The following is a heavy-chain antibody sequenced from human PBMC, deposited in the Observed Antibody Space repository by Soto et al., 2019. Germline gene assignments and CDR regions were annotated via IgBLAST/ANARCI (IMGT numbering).Heavy chain of an antibody. CDR3: ARDDCSGGSCSPWSYYYYGMDV. CDR1: GYTFTGYY. J-gene: IGHJ6*02. Sequence: ASVKVSCKASGYTFTGYYMHWVRQAPGQGLEWMGWINPNSGGTNYAQKFQGWVTMTRDTSISTAYMELSRLRSDDTAVYYCARDDCSGGSCSPWSYYYYGMDVWGQGTTVTVSS. CDR2: INPNSGGT. D-gene: IGHD2-15*01. V-gene: IGHV1-2*04.